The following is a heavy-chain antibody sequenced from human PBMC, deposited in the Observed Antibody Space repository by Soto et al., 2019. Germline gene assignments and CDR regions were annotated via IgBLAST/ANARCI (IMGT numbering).Heavy chain of an antibody. Sequence: EVHLLASGGVFVHPGGSLRLSCAASGFTFSNYAMSWVRQAPGRGLEWVSAISGSGGSTYYSDSVKGRFTISRDNSKNLLSLQVNSLNSEDTALYYCAKPYYEILTGYSPFDSWGQGTLVTGSS. CDR2: ISGSGGST. J-gene: IGHJ4*02. V-gene: IGHV3-23*01. CDR3: AKPYYEILTGYSPFDS. CDR1: GFTFSNYA. D-gene: IGHD3-9*01.